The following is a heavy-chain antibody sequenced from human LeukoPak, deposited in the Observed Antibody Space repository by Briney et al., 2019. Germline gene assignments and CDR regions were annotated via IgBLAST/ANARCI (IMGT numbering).Heavy chain of an antibody. J-gene: IGHJ6*02. D-gene: IGHD5-12*01. CDR1: GFTFSSYG. V-gene: IGHV3-30*18. Sequence: PGGSLRLSCAASGFTFSSYGMHWVRQAPGKGLEWVAVISYDGSNKYYADSVKGRFTISRDNSKNTLYLQMNSLRAEDTAVYYCAKDQIGATIPYYYYGMDVWGQGTTVTVS. CDR3: AKDQIGATIPYYYYGMDV. CDR2: ISYDGSNK.